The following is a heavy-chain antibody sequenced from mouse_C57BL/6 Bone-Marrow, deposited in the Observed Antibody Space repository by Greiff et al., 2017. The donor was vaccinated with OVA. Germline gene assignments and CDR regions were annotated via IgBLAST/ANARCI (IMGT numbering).Heavy chain of an antibody. J-gene: IGHJ4*01. CDR1: GYAFSSSW. CDR3: ARSIYYGYDEGAMDY. D-gene: IGHD2-2*01. Sequence: VMLVESGPELVKPGASVKISCKASGYAFSSSWMNWVKQRPGKGLEWIGRVYPGDGDTNYNGKFKGKATLTADKSSSTAYMQLSSLTSEDSAVYFCARSIYYGYDEGAMDYWGQGTSVTVSS. CDR2: VYPGDGDT. V-gene: IGHV1-82*01.